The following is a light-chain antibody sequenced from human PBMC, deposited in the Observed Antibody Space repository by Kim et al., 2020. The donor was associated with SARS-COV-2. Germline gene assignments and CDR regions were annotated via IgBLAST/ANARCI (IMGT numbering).Light chain of an antibody. V-gene: IGLV1-40*03. CDR3: QSYVSSLSGVV. CDR1: SSNIGAGYD. J-gene: IGLJ2*01. CDR2: GNS. Sequence: RVHISSPGTSSNIGAGYDVPSYHQLPAAAPNLLIYGNSNRPSGVPDRFSGSKSGASASLAITGLQAEDEADYYCQSYVSSLSGVVFGGGTQLTVL.